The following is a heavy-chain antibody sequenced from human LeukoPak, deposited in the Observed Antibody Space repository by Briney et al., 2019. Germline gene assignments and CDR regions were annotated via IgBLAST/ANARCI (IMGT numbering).Heavy chain of an antibody. CDR1: GGSINSGAYS. J-gene: IGHJ4*02. CDR2: IYRSGST. V-gene: IGHV4-30-2*01. Sequence: SQTLSLTCAVSGGSINSGAYSWSWIRQPPGKGLEWIGYIYRSGSTYYNPSLKSRVTIYVDRSKNQFSLRLSSVTAADAAMYYCARFYGDYQNYFDYWGQGTLVTVSS. CDR3: ARFYGDYQNYFDY. D-gene: IGHD4-17*01.